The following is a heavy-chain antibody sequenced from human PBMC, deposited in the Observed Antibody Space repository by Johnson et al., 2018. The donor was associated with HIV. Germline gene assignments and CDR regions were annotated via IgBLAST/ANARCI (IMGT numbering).Heavy chain of an antibody. D-gene: IGHD6-6*01. Sequence: QVQLVESGGGVVRPGGSLRLSCAASGFTFDDYGMSWVRLAPGKGLEWVAVISYDGSKKYYADSVKGRFTISKDNSKNTLYLQMNSLRAEDTAVYYCAKQHEQLVEPDAFDIWGQGTMVTVSS. CDR2: ISYDGSKK. V-gene: IGHV3-30*18. CDR1: GFTFDDYG. J-gene: IGHJ3*02. CDR3: AKQHEQLVEPDAFDI.